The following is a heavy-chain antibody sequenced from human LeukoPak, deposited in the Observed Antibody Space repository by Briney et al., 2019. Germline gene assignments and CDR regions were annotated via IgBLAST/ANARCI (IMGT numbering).Heavy chain of an antibody. CDR3: ARCCLQRDGDNGGGDY. J-gene: IGHJ4*02. D-gene: IGHD4-17*01. Sequence: SETLSLTCAVFGGSFSSYYWSWIRQPLGKGLEWIGEINHSGYTSYNPSLKSRVTLSVDTSKHQFSLKLTSVTAADTAVYYCARCCLQRDGDNGGGDYWGQGTLVTVSS. CDR2: INHSGYT. CDR1: GGSFSSYY. V-gene: IGHV4-34*01.